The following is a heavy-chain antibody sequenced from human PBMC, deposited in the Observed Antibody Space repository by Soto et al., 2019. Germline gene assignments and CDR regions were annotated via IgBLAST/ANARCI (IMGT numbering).Heavy chain of an antibody. J-gene: IGHJ4*02. Sequence: EVQLLESGGGLVQPGGSLRLSCAASGFTFSSYGMSWVRQAPGKGLEWVSTISGSGGSTYYEDSVKGRFTISRDNSKNTLYLQVNSLRAEDTAVYHSTKGSAGNYFAFWGQGTLVTVSS. V-gene: IGHV3-23*01. D-gene: IGHD3-10*01. CDR2: ISGSGGST. CDR3: TKGSAGNYFAF. CDR1: GFTFSSYG.